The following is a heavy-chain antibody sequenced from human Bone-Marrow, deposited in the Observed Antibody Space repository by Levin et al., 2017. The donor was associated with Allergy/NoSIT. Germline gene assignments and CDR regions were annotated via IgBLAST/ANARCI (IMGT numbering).Heavy chain of an antibody. CDR1: GYIFTNYD. CDR2: MNPSTGNT. J-gene: IGHJ1*01. D-gene: IGHD3-16*02. V-gene: IGHV1-8*01. CDR3: ARIKHVSSLRY. Sequence: GESLKISCKTSGYIFTNYDINWVRQVPGQGLEWMGWMNPSTGNTGLAQKFEGRVTLTRNTSLSTAYLELSSLKSDDTAVFYCARIKHVSSLRYWGQGTLVSVSS.